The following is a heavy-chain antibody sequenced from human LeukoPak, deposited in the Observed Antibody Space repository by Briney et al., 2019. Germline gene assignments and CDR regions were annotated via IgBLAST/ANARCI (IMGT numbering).Heavy chain of an antibody. CDR3: ASGGDSADY. D-gene: IGHD2-21*02. CDR1: GFTFSSYA. J-gene: IGHJ4*02. CDR2: IYYSGST. V-gene: IGHV4-30-4*08. Sequence: LRLSCAASGFTFSSYAMSWVRQPPGKGLEWIGYIYYSGSTYYNPSLKSRVTISVDTSKNQFSLKLSSVTAADTAVYYCASGGDSADYWGQGTLVTVSS.